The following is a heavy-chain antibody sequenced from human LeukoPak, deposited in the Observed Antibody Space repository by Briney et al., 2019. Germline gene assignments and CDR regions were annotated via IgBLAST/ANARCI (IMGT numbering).Heavy chain of an antibody. V-gene: IGHV4-59*08. CDR2: ISYSGNS. CDR1: GDSITSYF. D-gene: IGHD1-26*01. CDR3: ARRRNAEATVGADNWLDP. J-gene: IGHJ5*02. Sequence: PSETLSLTCTVSGDSITSYFWNWIRQPPGKGLEWIGHISYSGNSNYNPSLKSRVTMSVDTSKIQFSLKLTSVTAADTAVYYCARRRNAEATVGADNWLDPWGQGTLITVSS.